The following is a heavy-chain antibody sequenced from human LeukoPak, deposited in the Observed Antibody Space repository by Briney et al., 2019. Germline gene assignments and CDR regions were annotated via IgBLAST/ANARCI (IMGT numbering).Heavy chain of an antibody. Sequence: SVKVSCKASGGTFSSYAISWVRQAPGQGLEWMGGIIPIFGTANHAQKFQGRVTITTDESTSTAYMELSSLRSEDTAVYYCARGPHRAGYYYYYMDVWGKGTTVTVSS. CDR1: GGTFSSYA. D-gene: IGHD3-10*01. CDR3: ARGPHRAGYYYYYMDV. J-gene: IGHJ6*03. CDR2: IIPIFGTA. V-gene: IGHV1-69*05.